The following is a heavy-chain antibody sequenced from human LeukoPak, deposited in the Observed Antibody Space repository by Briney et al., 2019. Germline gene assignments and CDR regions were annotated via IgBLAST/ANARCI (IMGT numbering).Heavy chain of an antibody. CDR2: TYYRSKWYN. V-gene: IGHV6-1*01. D-gene: IGHD6-19*01. Sequence: SQTLSLTCAISGDSVSSNSAAWNWIRQSPSRGLEWLGRTYYRSKWYNDYAVSVKSRITINPDTSKNQFSLQLNSVTPEDTAVYYCARDSGDSSGWYWGVDAFDIWGQGTKVTVSS. CDR3: ARDSGDSSGWYWGVDAFDI. CDR1: GDSVSSNSAA. J-gene: IGHJ3*02.